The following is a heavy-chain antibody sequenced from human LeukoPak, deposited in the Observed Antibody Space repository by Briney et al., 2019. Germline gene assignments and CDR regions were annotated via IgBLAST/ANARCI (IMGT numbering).Heavy chain of an antibody. Sequence: NPSETLSLTCAVYGGSFHGYYWSLIRQPPGQGLEWIGEINHSGSTNYNPSLKSRVTISVDTSKNQFSLRLSSVTAADTAVYYCAREISPADSSSAFDYWGQGTLVTVSS. CDR3: AREISPADSSSAFDY. CDR2: INHSGST. J-gene: IGHJ4*02. D-gene: IGHD6-6*01. V-gene: IGHV4-34*01. CDR1: GGSFHGYY.